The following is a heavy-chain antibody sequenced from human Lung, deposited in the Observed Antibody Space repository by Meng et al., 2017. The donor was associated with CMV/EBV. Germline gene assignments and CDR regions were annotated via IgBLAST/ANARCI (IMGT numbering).Heavy chain of an antibody. J-gene: IGHJ3*01. CDR1: YA. Sequence: YAISWVRQATGQGLAWMGGIIPIFDTANYAQNFQGRISMTTDESTSTAYMELSRLTFDDTAVYYCARDTALKRDTSMAGADYAVDLWGQGTMVTVSS. D-gene: IGHD5-18*01. CDR3: ARDTALKRDTSMAGADYAVDL. V-gene: IGHV1-69*05. CDR2: IIPIFDTA.